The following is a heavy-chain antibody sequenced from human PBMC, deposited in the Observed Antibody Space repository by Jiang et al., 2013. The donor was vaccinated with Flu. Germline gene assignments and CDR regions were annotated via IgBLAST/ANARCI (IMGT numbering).Heavy chain of an antibody. V-gene: IGHV6-1*01. D-gene: IGHD5-18*01. CDR1: GDSFSSSSVA. Sequence: SQTLSLTCAISGDSFSSSSVAWNWIRQSPSRGLEWLGRTYYRSKWYSDYASSVKSRITINPDTSKIQFSLQLNSVTSEDTAVYYCARDGHHLNSRFESWGQGILVTVSS. J-gene: IGHJ5*01. CDR2: TYYRSKWYS. CDR3: ARDGHHLNSRFES.